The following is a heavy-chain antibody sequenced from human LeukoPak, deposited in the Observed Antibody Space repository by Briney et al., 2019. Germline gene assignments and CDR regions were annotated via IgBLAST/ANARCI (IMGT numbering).Heavy chain of an antibody. CDR1: GGSISSSSYY. J-gene: IGHJ4*02. CDR3: ARQMGATATVVRFDY. Sequence: SGTLSLTCTVSGGSISSSSYYWGWIRQPPGKGLEWIGSIYYSGSTYYNPSLKSRVTISVDTSKNQSSLKLSSVTAADTAVYYCARQMGATATVVRFDYWGQGTLVTVSS. CDR2: IYYSGST. V-gene: IGHV4-39*01. D-gene: IGHD4-23*01.